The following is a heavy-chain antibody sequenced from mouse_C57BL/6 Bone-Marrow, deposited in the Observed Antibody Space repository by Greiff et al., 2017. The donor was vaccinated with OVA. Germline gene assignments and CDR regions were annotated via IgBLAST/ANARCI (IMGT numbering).Heavy chain of an antibody. J-gene: IGHJ3*01. CDR3: ARQLRSFAY. CDR2: IDPSASYT. Sequence: QVQLKQPGAELVKPGASVKLSCKASGYTFTSYWMQWVKQRPGQGLEWIGEIDPSASYTNYNQKFKGKATLTVDTSSSTAYMQLSSLTSEDSAVYYCARQLRSFAYWGQGTLVTVSA. D-gene: IGHD3-2*02. CDR1: GYTFTSYW. V-gene: IGHV1-50*01.